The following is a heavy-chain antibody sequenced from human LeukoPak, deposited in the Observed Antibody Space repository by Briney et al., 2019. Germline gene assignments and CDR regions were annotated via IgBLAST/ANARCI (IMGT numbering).Heavy chain of an antibody. V-gene: IGHV3-7*01. J-gene: IGHJ6*02. CDR3: AKDVYDCSGGSCPQYYYVMDV. D-gene: IGHD2-15*01. CDR2: IKQDGSEK. CDR1: GFTFSSYW. Sequence: PGGSLRLSCAASGFTFSSYWMTWIRQAPGKGLEWVANIKQDGSEKYYVDSVKGRFTISRDNAKNSLYLQMNSLRAEDTALYYCAKDVYDCSGGSCPQYYYVMDVWGQGTTVTVSS.